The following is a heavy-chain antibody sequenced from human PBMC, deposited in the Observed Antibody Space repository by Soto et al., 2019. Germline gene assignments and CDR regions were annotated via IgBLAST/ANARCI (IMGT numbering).Heavy chain of an antibody. CDR3: ARVIMVTFGGDYGMDV. V-gene: IGHV4-59*08. J-gene: IGHJ6*02. CDR1: GGSISSYY. CDR2: IYYSGST. Sequence: PSETLSLTCTVSGGSISSYYWSWIRQPPGKGLEWIGYIYYSGSTYYNPSLKSRVTISVDTSKNQFSLKLSSVTAADTAVYYCARVIMVTFGGDYGMDVWGQGTTVTVSS. D-gene: IGHD3-16*01.